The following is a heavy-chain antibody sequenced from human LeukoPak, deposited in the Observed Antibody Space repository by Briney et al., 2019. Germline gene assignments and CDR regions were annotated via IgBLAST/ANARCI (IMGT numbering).Heavy chain of an antibody. Sequence: PSETLSLTCAVYGGSFSGYYWSWLRQPPGKGLEWIGEINHSGSTNYNPSFKSRVTISVDTSKNQFSLKLSSVTAADTAVYYCARHGLSIAAPGRWFDPWGQGTLVTVSS. CDR2: INHSGST. CDR3: ARHGLSIAAPGRWFDP. J-gene: IGHJ5*02. D-gene: IGHD6-6*01. V-gene: IGHV4-34*01. CDR1: GGSFSGYY.